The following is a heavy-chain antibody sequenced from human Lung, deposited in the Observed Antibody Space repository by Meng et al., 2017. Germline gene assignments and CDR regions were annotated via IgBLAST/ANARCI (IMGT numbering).Heavy chain of an antibody. CDR2: INAGNGNT. CDR3: ARSKSIAAAGGY. V-gene: IGHV1-3*01. Sequence: QVQLVQSGAAVKNSGPSPKVFCKASGYTFTNYAMHWVRQAPGQRLEWMGWINAGNGNTKYSQKFQGRVTITRDTSASTAYMELSSLRSEDTAVYYCARSKSIAAAGGYWGQGTLVTVSS. D-gene: IGHD6-13*01. CDR1: GYTFTNYA. J-gene: IGHJ4*02.